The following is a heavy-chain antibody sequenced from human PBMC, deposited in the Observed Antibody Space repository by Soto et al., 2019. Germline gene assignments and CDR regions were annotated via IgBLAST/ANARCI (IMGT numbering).Heavy chain of an antibody. Sequence: PGGSLRLSCAASGFTFSSYAMSWVRQAPGKGLEWVSAISGSGGSTYYADSVKGRFTISRDNSKNTLYLQMNSLRAEDTAVYYCAKVLDDYGDPDYFDYWGQGTLVTVSS. CDR3: AKVLDDYGDPDYFDY. V-gene: IGHV3-23*01. D-gene: IGHD4-17*01. J-gene: IGHJ4*02. CDR1: GFTFSSYA. CDR2: ISGSGGST.